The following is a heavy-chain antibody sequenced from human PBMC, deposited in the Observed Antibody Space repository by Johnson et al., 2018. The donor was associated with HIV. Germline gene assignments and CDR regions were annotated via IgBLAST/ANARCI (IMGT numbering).Heavy chain of an antibody. CDR1: GFTFNSYG. Sequence: VQLVESGGGLVQPGGSLRLSCAASGFTFNSYGMHWVRQAPGKGLEWVAIISNDGSNKYYADSVKGRFTISRDNSKNTLYLQMNSLRAEDTAVYYCAKDSSRYYDSRGAFDIWGQGTMVTVSS. CDR3: AKDSSRYYDSRGAFDI. D-gene: IGHD3-22*01. CDR2: ISNDGSNK. J-gene: IGHJ3*02. V-gene: IGHV3-30*18.